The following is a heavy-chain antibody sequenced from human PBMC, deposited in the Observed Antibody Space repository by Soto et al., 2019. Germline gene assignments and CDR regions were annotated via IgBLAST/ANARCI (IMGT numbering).Heavy chain of an antibody. V-gene: IGHV3-23*01. J-gene: IGHJ4*02. CDR3: VKEGKMGVEGFDF. Sequence: EVQLLESGGGLVQPGGSLRLSCVTSGFTFSDHAMHWVRQAPGEGLEWVSGIRGDFVTTPYADSVKGRFTISRDNSQNTLYLHMNSLRAEDTARYYCVKEGKMGVEGFDFWGQGTLVTVSS. CDR2: IRGDFVTT. D-gene: IGHD1-26*01. CDR1: GFTFSDHA.